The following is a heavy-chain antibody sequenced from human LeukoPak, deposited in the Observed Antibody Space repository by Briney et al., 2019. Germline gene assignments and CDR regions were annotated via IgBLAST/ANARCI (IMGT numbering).Heavy chain of an antibody. CDR1: GGSISSSSYY. CDR2: IYYSGST. Sequence: SETLSLTCTVSGGSISSSSYYWGWIRQPPGKGLEWIGSIYYSGSTYYNPSLKSRVTISVDTSKNQFSLKLSSVTAADTAVYYCARLEAYSSRWYVHDAFDIWGQGTMVTVSS. J-gene: IGHJ3*02. D-gene: IGHD6-19*01. V-gene: IGHV4-39*01. CDR3: ARLEAYSSRWYVHDAFDI.